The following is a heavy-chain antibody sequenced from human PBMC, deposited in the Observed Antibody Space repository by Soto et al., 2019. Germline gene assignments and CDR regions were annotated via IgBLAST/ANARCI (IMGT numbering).Heavy chain of an antibody. V-gene: IGHV4-39*01. Sequence: QLQLQESSPGLVKPSETLSLTCTVSGASISSSGYYWAWVRQPPGKGLEWIGTIYYSGSTYYNPSLESRVTISLDTSNNQFSLKLSAVVAADTAVYFCARRARGGSQFEDWGQGTLVTVSS. CDR1: GASISSSGYY. J-gene: IGHJ4*02. CDR3: ARRARGGSQFED. CDR2: IYYSGST. D-gene: IGHD2-15*01.